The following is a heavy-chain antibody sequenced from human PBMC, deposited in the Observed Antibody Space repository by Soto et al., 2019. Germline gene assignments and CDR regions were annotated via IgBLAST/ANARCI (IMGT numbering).Heavy chain of an antibody. V-gene: IGHV3-23*01. CDR3: ARCTVDTIVTSGWCHYLDP. D-gene: IGHD6-19*01. Sequence: EVQLLDSGGGLVQPGGSLRLSCAASGFTFSSSAMSWVRQAPGKGLEWVSAVSGSGGTTYYADSVRGRFTISRDHSKNTLDLQMNSLRTEDTAIYFCARCTVDTIVTSGWCHYLDPWGQGTLVTVSS. CDR2: VSGSGGTT. CDR1: GFTFSSSA. J-gene: IGHJ5*02.